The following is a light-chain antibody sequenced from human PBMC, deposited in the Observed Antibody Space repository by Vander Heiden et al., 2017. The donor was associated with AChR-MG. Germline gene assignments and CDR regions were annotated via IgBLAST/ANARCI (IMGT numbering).Light chain of an antibody. CDR1: KLGDKY. CDR3: QAWDSSTDLV. Sequence: SYELTQPPSVSVSPGQTASITCSGDKLGDKYACWFQQKAGQSPVLVIYHDTKRPSGIPERFSGSNSGNTATLTITGTQAMDEADYYCQAWDSSTDLVFGGGTKLTVL. CDR2: HDT. J-gene: IGLJ2*01. V-gene: IGLV3-1*01.